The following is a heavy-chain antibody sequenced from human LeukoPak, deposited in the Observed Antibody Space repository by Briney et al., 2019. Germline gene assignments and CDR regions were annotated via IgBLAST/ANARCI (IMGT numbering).Heavy chain of an antibody. CDR1: GFNFGGYV. CDR3: AKDRDDSGDYAFDH. CDR2: ISHSGDYT. Sequence: GGSLRLSCAASGFNFGGYVMSWVRQAPGKGLEWVSVISHSGDYTKYADSVKGRFTISRDNSKNTLSLQVSGLRAEDTAIYYCAKDRDDSGDYAFDHWGQGILVSVSS. V-gene: IGHV3-23*01. J-gene: IGHJ4*02. D-gene: IGHD4-17*01.